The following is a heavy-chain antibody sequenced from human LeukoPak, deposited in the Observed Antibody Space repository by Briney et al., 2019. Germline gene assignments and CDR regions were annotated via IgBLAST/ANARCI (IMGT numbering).Heavy chain of an antibody. CDR1: GFTVSSNY. D-gene: IGHD2-15*01. V-gene: IGHV3-53*01. CDR2: IYSGGST. Sequence: GGSLRLSCAASGFTVSSNYMSWVRQAPGKGLEWVSVIYSGGSTYYADSVKGRFTISRDNSKNTLYLQMNSLRAEDTAVYYCARRRYCSGGSCYTIFDYWGQGTPVTVSS. CDR3: ARRRYCSGGSCYTIFDY. J-gene: IGHJ4*02.